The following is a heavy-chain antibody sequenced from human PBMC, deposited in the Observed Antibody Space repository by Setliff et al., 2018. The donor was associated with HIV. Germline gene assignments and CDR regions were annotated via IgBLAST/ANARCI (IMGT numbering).Heavy chain of an antibody. V-gene: IGHV4-59*12. J-gene: IGHJ4*02. CDR1: GDSMENYY. D-gene: IGHD3-16*02. CDR2: INYSGHT. Sequence: PSETLSLTCTVSGDSMENYYWTWIRQSPGKGLEWIGYINYSGHTNYNPSLESRVTISIDTSKNQFSLNLTSVTAADTAIYYCARGLDVWGTYRYRNYFDYWGQGTLVTVSS. CDR3: ARGLDVWGTYRYRNYFDY.